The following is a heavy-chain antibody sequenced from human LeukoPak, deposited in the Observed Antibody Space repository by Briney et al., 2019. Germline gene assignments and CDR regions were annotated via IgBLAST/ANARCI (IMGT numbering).Heavy chain of an antibody. V-gene: IGHV1-69*04. J-gene: IGHJ4*02. CDR2: IIPFLGVA. Sequence: SVKVSCKASGGTFSNYAITWVRQAPGQGLEWMGRIIPFLGVASHAQKFQGRVTISTDKSTSTAYMELSSLRSEDTAVYYCARNEYYDRSPYYFDYWGRGTLVTVSS. CDR3: ARNEYYDRSPYYFDY. D-gene: IGHD3-22*01. CDR1: GGTFSNYA.